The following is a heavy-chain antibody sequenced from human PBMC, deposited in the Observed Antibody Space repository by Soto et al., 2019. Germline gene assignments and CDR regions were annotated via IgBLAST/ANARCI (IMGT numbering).Heavy chain of an antibody. CDR3: AKGRLGVTNWVNYYYYYYMDV. CDR2: ISVTGDNT. J-gene: IGHJ6*03. D-gene: IGHD4-17*01. CDR1: GFTFSSYA. V-gene: IGHV3-23*01. Sequence: GGSLRLSCAASGFTFSSYAMSWVRQASGKGLEWVSAISVTGDNTYYADSVKGRFTISRDNSKNTVYLQLNSLRAGDTAVYYCAKGRLGVTNWVNYYYYYYMDVWGKGTTVTVSS.